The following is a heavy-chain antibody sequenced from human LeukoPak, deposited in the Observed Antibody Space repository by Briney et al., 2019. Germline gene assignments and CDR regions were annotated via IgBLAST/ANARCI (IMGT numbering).Heavy chain of an antibody. Sequence: PSQTLSLTCTVSGGSISSGDYYWSWIRQPPGKGREWIVYIYYSGSTYYNPSLKSRVTISVDTSKNQFSLKLSSVTAAGTAVYYCARSGVVTKGSGDYWGQGILVTVPS. CDR3: ARSGVVTKGSGDY. D-gene: IGHD3-3*01. CDR1: GGSISSGDYY. J-gene: IGHJ4*02. V-gene: IGHV4-30-4*01. CDR2: IYYSGST.